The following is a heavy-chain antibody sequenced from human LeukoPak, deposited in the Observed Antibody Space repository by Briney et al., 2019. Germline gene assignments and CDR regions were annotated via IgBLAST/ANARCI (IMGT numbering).Heavy chain of an antibody. J-gene: IGHJ4*02. Sequence: SGGSLRLSCAASGFTFSSYAMSWVRQAPGKGLEWVSAISGSGGSTYYADSVKGRFTISRDNSKNTLYLQMNSLRAEDTAVYYCATTTVTTDLWYFDYWGQGTLVTVSS. CDR2: ISGSGGST. D-gene: IGHD4-17*01. CDR3: ATTTVTTDLWYFDY. V-gene: IGHV3-23*01. CDR1: GFTFSSYA.